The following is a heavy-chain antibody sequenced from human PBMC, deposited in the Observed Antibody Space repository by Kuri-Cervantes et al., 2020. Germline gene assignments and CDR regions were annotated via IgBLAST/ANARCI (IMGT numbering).Heavy chain of an antibody. J-gene: IGHJ4*02. CDR3: SRGYYDILTGYFGASPRSRRQKKYYFDY. CDR1: GYTFTSYD. V-gene: IGHV1-8*01. CDR2: MNPNSGNT. D-gene: IGHD3-9*01. Sequence: ASVKVSCKAAGYTFTSYDINWVRQATGQGLEWMGWMNPNSGNTGYALKFQGRVTMTRNTSISTAYMELSSLRSEDTSVYYCSRGYYDILTGYFGASPRSRRQKKYYFDYWGQGTLVTVSS.